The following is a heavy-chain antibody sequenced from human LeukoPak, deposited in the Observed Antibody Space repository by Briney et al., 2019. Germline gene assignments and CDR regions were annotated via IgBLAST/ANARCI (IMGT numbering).Heavy chain of an antibody. V-gene: IGHV4-4*07. CDR3: ARRPDYYDSSGYYYVGAFDI. D-gene: IGHD3-22*01. J-gene: IGHJ3*02. CDR1: GASISSYY. CDR2: IYTSGST. Sequence: NTSETLSLTCTVSGASISSYYWSWIRQPAGKGLEWIGRIYTSGSTNYNPSLRSRVAMSVDTSKNQFSLKLSSVTAADTAVYYCARRPDYYDSSGYYYVGAFDIWGQGTMVTVSS.